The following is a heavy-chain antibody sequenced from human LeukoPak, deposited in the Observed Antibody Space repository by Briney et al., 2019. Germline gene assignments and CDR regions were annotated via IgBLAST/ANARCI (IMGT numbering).Heavy chain of an antibody. CDR1: GYSFTRKW. V-gene: IGHV5-51*01. CDR2: IHPGESDT. J-gene: IGHJ2*01. D-gene: IGHD4-23*01. Sequence: GESLKISCKGSGYSFTRKWIGWVRQMPGKGLEWMGIIHPGESDTRYSPSFQGQVTISADKSINTAYLQWSSLKASDTAMYYCARRVVNNRNWYFNLWGRGTLVTVSS. CDR3: ARRVVNNRNWYFNL.